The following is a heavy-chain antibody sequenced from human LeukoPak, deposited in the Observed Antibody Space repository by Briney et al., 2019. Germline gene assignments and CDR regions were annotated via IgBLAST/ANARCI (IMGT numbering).Heavy chain of an antibody. V-gene: IGHV1-8*01. Sequence: GASVKVSCKASGYTFTSYDINWVRQATGQGLEWVGWMNPNSGNTGYAQKFQGRVTMTRNTSISTAYMELSSLRSEDTAVYYCARGGITMVRGAPKQFDPWGQGTLVTVSS. J-gene: IGHJ5*02. CDR3: ARGGITMVRGAPKQFDP. D-gene: IGHD3-10*01. CDR1: GYTFTSYD. CDR2: MNPNSGNT.